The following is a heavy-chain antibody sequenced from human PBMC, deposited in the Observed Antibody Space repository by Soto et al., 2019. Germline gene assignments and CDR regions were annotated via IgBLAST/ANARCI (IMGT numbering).Heavy chain of an antibody. CDR3: ARVSAGYCTNGVCYYYYMDV. CDR2: IYYSGST. V-gene: IGHV4-59*01. CDR1: GGSIRSYY. D-gene: IGHD2-8*01. Sequence: SETLSLTCTVSGGSIRSYYWSWIRQPPGKGLEWIGYIYYSGSTNYNPSLKSRVTISVDTSKNQLSLKLSSVTAADTAVYYCARVSAGYCTNGVCYYYYMDVWGKGTTVTVSS. J-gene: IGHJ6*03.